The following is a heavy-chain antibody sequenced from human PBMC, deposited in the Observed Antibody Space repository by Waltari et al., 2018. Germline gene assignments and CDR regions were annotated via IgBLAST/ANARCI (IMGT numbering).Heavy chain of an antibody. J-gene: IGHJ4*02. D-gene: IGHD3-3*01. CDR2: ISGSGGST. CDR1: GFTFRGSA. Sequence: EVQLLESGGGLVQPGGSVRLSCAASGFTFRGSALSWVRQAPGKGLAWVSAISGSGGSTYYADSVKGRFTISRDNSKNTLYLQMNSLRAEDTAVYYCAKPGSSFGVVIYFDYWGQGTLVTVSS. V-gene: IGHV3-23*01. CDR3: AKPGSSFGVVIYFDY.